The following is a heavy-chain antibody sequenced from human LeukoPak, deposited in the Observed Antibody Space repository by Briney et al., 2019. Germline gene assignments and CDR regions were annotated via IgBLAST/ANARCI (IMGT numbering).Heavy chain of an antibody. CDR2: INSDGSST. J-gene: IGHJ6*03. CDR1: GFTFSSYW. CDR3: ARVTDDSGYDLTYYYYYYMDV. V-gene: IGHV3-74*01. D-gene: IGHD5-12*01. Sequence: PGGSLRLSCAASGFTFSSYWMHWVRQAPGKGLVWVSRINSDGSSTSYADSVKGRFTISRDNAKNSLYLQMNSLRAEDTAVYYCARVTDDSGYDLTYYYYYYMDVWGKGPRSPSP.